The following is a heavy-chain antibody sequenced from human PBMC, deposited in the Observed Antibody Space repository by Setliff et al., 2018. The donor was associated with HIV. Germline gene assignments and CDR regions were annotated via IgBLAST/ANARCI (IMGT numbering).Heavy chain of an antibody. V-gene: IGHV4-34*01. J-gene: IGHJ2*01. CDR2: INRGGST. CDR3: ARDQRLQGVQPPYWYFDL. D-gene: IGHD2-2*01. CDR1: GGSSSNYS. Sequence: PSETLSLTCAVFGGSSSNYSWTWFRQPPGTGLEWIGEINRGGSTNYNSSLKSRVTISVDTPKNLLSLELRSLTAADTAVYYCARDQRLQGVQPPYWYFDLWGRGTLVTVSS.